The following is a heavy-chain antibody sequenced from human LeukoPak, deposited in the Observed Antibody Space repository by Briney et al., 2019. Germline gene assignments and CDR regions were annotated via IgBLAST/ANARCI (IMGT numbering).Heavy chain of an antibody. V-gene: IGHV3-23*03. D-gene: IGHD6-13*01. J-gene: IGHJ6*03. CDR3: AKDGAIAAVGYYYYMDV. CDR2: IIYSDGIT. CDR1: GFTFTTYA. Sequence: TGGSLRLSCTASGFTFTTYAMHWVRQAPGKGLEWVSIIYSDGITYYVDSVKGRFTISRDNSRNTLYLQMNSLRAEDTAVYYCAKDGAIAAVGYYYYMDVWGKGTTVTVSS.